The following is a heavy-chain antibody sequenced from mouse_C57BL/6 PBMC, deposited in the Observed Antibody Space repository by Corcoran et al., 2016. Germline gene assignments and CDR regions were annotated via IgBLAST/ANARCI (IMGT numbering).Heavy chain of an antibody. CDR1: GYTFTTYG. V-gene: IGHV9-3*01. CDR2: INTYSGVP. Sequence: QIQLVQSGPELKKPGETVKISCRASGYTFTTYGMSWVKQAPGKGLKWMGWINTYSGVPTYADDFKGRFAFSLETSASTAYLQINNLKNEDTATYFCVKGNGYLYFDVWGTGTTVTVSS. J-gene: IGHJ1*03. D-gene: IGHD1-1*02. CDR3: VKGNGYLYFDV.